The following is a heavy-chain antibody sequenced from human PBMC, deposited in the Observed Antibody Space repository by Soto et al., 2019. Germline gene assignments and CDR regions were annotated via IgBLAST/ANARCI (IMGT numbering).Heavy chain of an antibody. CDR3: ARDPSASGSYFDY. D-gene: IGHD3-10*01. J-gene: IGHJ4*02. CDR2: IYYSGST. CDR1: GGSISSGGYS. V-gene: IGHV4-31*11. Sequence: SETLSLTCAVSGGSISSGGYSWSWIRQPPGKGLEWIGYIYYSGSTYYNPSLKSRVTISVDTSKNQFSLKLSSVTAADTAVYYCARDPSASGSYFDYWGQGTLVTVSS.